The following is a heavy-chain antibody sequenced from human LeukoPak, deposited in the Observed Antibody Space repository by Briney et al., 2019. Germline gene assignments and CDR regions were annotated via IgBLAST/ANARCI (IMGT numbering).Heavy chain of an antibody. D-gene: IGHD6-19*01. J-gene: IGHJ4*02. Sequence: GGSLRLSCAASGFTLSSYAMSWVRQAPGKGLEWVSAISDSGNTYHADSVKGRFTISRDSSKNTLFLQMNRLRPEDAAVYYCAKDHLPGIVVADRDYWGQGTLVTVSS. CDR2: ISDSGNT. V-gene: IGHV3-23*01. CDR1: GFTLSSYA. CDR3: AKDHLPGIVVADRDY.